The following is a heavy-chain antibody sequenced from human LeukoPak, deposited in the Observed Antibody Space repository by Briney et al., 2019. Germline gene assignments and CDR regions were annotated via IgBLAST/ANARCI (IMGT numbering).Heavy chain of an antibody. CDR2: INPNSGGT. CDR3: ARGSWELPQGYYYGMDV. Sequence: ASVKVSCKASGYTFTGYYMHWVRQAPGQGLEWMGWINPNSGGTNYAQKFQGRVTMTRDTSISTAYMELSRLRSDDTAVYYCARGSWELPQGYYYGMDVWGQGTTVTVSS. V-gene: IGHV1-2*02. CDR1: GYTFTGYY. D-gene: IGHD1-26*01. J-gene: IGHJ6*02.